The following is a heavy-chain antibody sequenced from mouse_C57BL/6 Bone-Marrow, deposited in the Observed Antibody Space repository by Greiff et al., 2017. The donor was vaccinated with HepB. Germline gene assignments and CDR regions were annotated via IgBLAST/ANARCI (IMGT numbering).Heavy chain of an antibody. CDR3: ARQATLSWFAY. Sequence: DVMLVESGGDLVKPGGSLKLSCAASGFTFSSYGMPWVRQTPDKRLEWVATISRGGSYTYYPDSVKGRFTFSRDNAKNTLYLQMSSLKSEDTAMYYCARQATLSWFAYWGQGTLVTVSA. J-gene: IGHJ3*01. CDR1: GFTFSSYG. V-gene: IGHV5-6*02. D-gene: IGHD6-1*01. CDR2: ISRGGSYT.